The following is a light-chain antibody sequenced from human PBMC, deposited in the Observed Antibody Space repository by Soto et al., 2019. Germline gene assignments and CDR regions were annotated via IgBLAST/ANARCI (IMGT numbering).Light chain of an antibody. CDR3: QQYHNWLT. CDR1: QSISSN. V-gene: IGKV3-15*01. Sequence: EIVMTQSPATLSVSPGDRATLSCRASQSISSNLAWYQQKPGQAPRLLIYGASTRATGIPARFSGSGSGTEFILTISSLQSEDFAVYYCQQYHNWLTFGGGTKVEIK. J-gene: IGKJ4*01. CDR2: GAS.